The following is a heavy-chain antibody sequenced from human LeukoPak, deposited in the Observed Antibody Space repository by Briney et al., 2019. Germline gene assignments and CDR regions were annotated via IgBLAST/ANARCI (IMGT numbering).Heavy chain of an antibody. CDR3: ANSFWGYFFIYRY. J-gene: IGHJ4*02. D-gene: IGHD3-22*01. Sequence: QPGGSLRLSCAASGFTFSSYAMSWVRQAPGKGLEWVSAISGSGGSTYYADSVKGRFTISRDNSKNTLYLQMNSLRAEDTAVYYCANSFWGYFFIYRYWGQGTLVTVSS. CDR1: GFTFSSYA. CDR2: ISGSGGST. V-gene: IGHV3-23*01.